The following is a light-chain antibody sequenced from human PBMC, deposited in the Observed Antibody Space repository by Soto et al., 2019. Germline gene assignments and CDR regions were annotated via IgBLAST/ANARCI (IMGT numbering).Light chain of an antibody. CDR2: EVS. V-gene: IGLV2-14*01. CDR1: SSDVGSYNY. J-gene: IGLJ1*01. Sequence: QSALTQPAPVSGSPGQSITISCTGTSSDVGSYNYVSWYQLHPGKAPKLMIYEVSNRPSGVSNRFSGSKSGDTASLTISGLQAEDEADYYCSSYTTRTTLYVFGTGTKVTVL. CDR3: SSYTTRTTLYV.